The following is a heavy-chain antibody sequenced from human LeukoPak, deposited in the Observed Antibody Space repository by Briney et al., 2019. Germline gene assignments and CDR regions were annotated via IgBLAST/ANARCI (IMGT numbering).Heavy chain of an antibody. J-gene: IGHJ3*02. V-gene: IGHV4-38-2*02. CDR1: GYSISSGYY. CDR2: IYHSGST. Sequence: SETLFLTCTVSGYSISSGYYWGWIRQPPGKGLEWIGSIYHSGSTYYNPSLKSRVTISVDTSKNQFSLKLSSVTAADTAVYYCARDGGNGYEDAFDIWGQGTMVTVSS. D-gene: IGHD5-12*01. CDR3: ARDGGNGYEDAFDI.